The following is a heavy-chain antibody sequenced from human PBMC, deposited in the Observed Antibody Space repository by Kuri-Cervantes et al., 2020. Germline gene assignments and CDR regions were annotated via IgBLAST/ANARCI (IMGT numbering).Heavy chain of an antibody. V-gene: IGHV4-38-2*02. CDR2: INHSGGT. CDR1: GYSISSGYY. J-gene: IGHJ3*02. CDR3: ARDQGLGAFDI. Sequence: GSLRLSCAASGYSISSGYYWGWIRQPPGKGLEWIAHINHSGGTYYNPSLKSRVTMSVDTSKNQFSLKLSSVTAADTAVYYCARDQGLGAFDIWGQGTMVTVSS. D-gene: IGHD3-22*01.